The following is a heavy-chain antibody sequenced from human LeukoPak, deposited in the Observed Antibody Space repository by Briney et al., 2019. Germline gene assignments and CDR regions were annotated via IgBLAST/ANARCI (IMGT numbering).Heavy chain of an antibody. V-gene: IGHV4-4*02. D-gene: IGHD5-24*01. CDR1: GGSISGSNW. Sequence: PSETLSLTCAVSGGSISGSNWWSWVRQAPGKGLEWIGNIYRSGSTYYNPSLKSRVTISVDTSKNQFSLKLSSVTAAHAAVYYCARDRDRDGYNSGWFDPWGQGTLVTVSS. CDR3: ARDRDRDGYNSGWFDP. CDR2: IYRSGST. J-gene: IGHJ5*02.